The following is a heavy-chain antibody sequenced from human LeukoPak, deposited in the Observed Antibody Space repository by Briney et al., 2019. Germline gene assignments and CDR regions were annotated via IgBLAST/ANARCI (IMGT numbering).Heavy chain of an antibody. Sequence: PSETLSLTCTVSNASISSNTYYRAWIRQPPGKGLEYIGSINYRGSTYYNPSLKSRVTLSVDTSKNQFSLKLSSVTAADTAVYYCARSAGALDVWGKGTTVTVSS. D-gene: IGHD7-27*01. CDR3: ARSAGALDV. J-gene: IGHJ6*03. V-gene: IGHV4-39*07. CDR1: NASISSNTYY. CDR2: INYRGST.